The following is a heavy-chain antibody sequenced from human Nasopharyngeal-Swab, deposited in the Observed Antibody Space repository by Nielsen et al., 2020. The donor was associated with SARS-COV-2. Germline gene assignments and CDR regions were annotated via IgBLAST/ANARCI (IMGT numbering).Heavy chain of an antibody. J-gene: IGHJ4*02. V-gene: IGHV3-23*01. CDR3: AKVWGPTFGGVIVWPYYFDY. CDR2: ISGSGGGT. Sequence: RGSLRLSCAASGFTFRSYAISWVRQAPGKGLEWVSVISGSGGGTYYADSVKGRFTISRDNSKNTLYLQMNSLRAEDTAVYYCAKVWGPTFGGVIVWPYYFDYWGQGTLVTVSS. CDR1: GFTFRSYA. D-gene: IGHD3-16*02.